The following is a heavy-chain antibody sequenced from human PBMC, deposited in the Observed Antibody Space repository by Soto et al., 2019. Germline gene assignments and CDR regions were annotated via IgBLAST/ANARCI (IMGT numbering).Heavy chain of an antibody. CDR3: AKDQGDFWSGYYIVGAFDI. CDR1: AFTFSSYA. V-gene: IGHV3-23*01. D-gene: IGHD3-3*01. Sequence: GGSLRLSCAASAFTFSSYAMSWVRQAPGKGLEWVSAISGSGGSTYYADSVKGRLTISRDNSKNTLYLQMNSLRAEDTAVYYCAKDQGDFWSGYYIVGAFDIWGQGTMVTVSS. J-gene: IGHJ3*02. CDR2: ISGSGGST.